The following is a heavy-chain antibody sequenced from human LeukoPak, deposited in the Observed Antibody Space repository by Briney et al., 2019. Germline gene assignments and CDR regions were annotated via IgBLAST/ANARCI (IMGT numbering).Heavy chain of an antibody. Sequence: PGGSLRLSCAASGFTFSSYAMSWVRQDPGKGLEWVSAISGSGGSTYYADSVKGRFTISRDNSKNTLYLQMNSLRAEDTAVYYCAKGPNYDILTGYGEFDYWGQGTLVTVSS. D-gene: IGHD3-9*01. CDR1: GFTFSSYA. V-gene: IGHV3-23*01. CDR2: ISGSGGST. CDR3: AKGPNYDILTGYGEFDY. J-gene: IGHJ4*02.